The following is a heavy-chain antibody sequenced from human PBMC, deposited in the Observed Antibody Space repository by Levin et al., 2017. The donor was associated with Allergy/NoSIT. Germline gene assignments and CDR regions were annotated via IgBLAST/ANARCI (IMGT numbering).Heavy chain of an antibody. CDR1: GFTFDNFA. J-gene: IGHJ4*02. V-gene: IGHV3-23*01. CDR2: IVAGGGDT. CDR3: AKGGRYCSSSSCYTGGEYFDY. D-gene: IGHD2-2*02. Sequence: GGSLRLSCAASGFTFDNFAMSWVRQAPGKGLEWVSVIVAGGGDTYYADSVRGRFTISRDNSKNTLYLQMNSLRAEDTAIYYCAKGGRYCSSSSCYTGGEYFDYWGQGILVTVSS.